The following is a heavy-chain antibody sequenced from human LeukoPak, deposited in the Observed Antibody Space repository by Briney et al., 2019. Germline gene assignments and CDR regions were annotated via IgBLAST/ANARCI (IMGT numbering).Heavy chain of an antibody. CDR3: ARYGVPYYYYYMDV. V-gene: IGHV4-59*01. D-gene: IGHD4-17*01. Sequence: PSETLSLTCTVSGGSISSYYWSWIRQPPGKGLEWIGYIYYSGSTNYNPSLKSRVTISVDTSKNQFSLKLSSVTAADTATYYCARYGVPYYYYYMDVWGKGTTVTVFS. CDR2: IYYSGST. J-gene: IGHJ6*03. CDR1: GGSISSYY.